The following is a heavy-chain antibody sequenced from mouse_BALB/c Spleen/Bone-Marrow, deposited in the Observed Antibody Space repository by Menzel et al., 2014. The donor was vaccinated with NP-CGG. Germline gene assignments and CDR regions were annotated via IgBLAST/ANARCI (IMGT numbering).Heavy chain of an antibody. D-gene: IGHD2-3*01. CDR3: ARRGYDNSYWYFGV. V-gene: IGHV5-6*02. Sequence: DVKLVESGGDLVKPGGSLKLSCAASGFTFSSYGMSWVRPTPDKRLEWVATISTGGGQTYYTDSVKGRFTISRDNAKNTLYLQMSSLKSEDSAIYYCARRGYDNSYWYFGVWGAGTTVTVSS. CDR2: ISTGGGQT. CDR1: GFTFSSYG. J-gene: IGHJ1*01.